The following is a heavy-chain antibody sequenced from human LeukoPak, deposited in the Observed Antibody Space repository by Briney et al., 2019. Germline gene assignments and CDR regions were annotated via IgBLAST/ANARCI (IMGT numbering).Heavy chain of an antibody. CDR2: IYSRGST. Sequence: SETLSLTCTVSGGSISSYYWSWIRQPPGKGLEWIGYIYSRGSTYYNPSLNSRATISLDTSKNQISLKLSSVTAADTAVYYCARGQKYRNGYTVTELGSGYFDYWGQGTLVTVSS. CDR3: ARGQKYRNGYTVTELGSGYFDY. V-gene: IGHV4-59*01. D-gene: IGHD5-18*01. CDR1: GGSISSYY. J-gene: IGHJ4*02.